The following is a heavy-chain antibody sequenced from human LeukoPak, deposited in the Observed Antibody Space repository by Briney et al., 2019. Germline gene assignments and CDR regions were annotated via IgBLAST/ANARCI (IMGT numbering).Heavy chain of an antibody. CDR1: GFTFSSYA. J-gene: IGHJ4*02. CDR2: ISYDGSNK. CDR3: AKGRLRGLGYPWEDYDFWSGPFDY. Sequence: PGGSLRLSCAASGFTFSSYAMHWVRQAPGKGLEWVAVISYDGSNKYYADSVKGRFTISRDNSKNTLYLQMNSLRAEDTAVYYCAKGRLRGLGYPWEDYDFWSGPFDYWGQGTLVTVSS. V-gene: IGHV3-30-3*01. D-gene: IGHD3-3*01.